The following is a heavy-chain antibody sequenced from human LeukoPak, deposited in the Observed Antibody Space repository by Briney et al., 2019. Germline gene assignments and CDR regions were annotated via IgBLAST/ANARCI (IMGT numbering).Heavy chain of an antibody. CDR1: GESFSDYF. Sequence: SETLSLTCAVYGESFSDYFWNWIRHSPGKGLEWSGEINHSGSTNYNPSLESRVIMSLDTSKNQFSPTLSSVTAADTAVYFCARTPTSVSFGELLQRRGPLDSCGQGTLVTVSS. D-gene: IGHD3-10*01. CDR2: INHSGST. V-gene: IGHV4-34*01. J-gene: IGHJ4*02. CDR3: ARTPTSVSFGELLQRRGPLDS.